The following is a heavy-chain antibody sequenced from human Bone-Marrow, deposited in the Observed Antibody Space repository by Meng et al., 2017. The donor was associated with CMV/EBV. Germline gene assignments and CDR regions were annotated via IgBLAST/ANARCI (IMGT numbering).Heavy chain of an antibody. J-gene: IGHJ4*02. CDR2: VSGSGGGI. D-gene: IGHD3-10*01. V-gene: IGHV3-23*01. CDR3: AKGYYFSSLGTYLFES. CDR1: GFTFNNYG. Sequence: SGFTFNNYGRTWVRMGPGERLEWVSVVSGSGGGIHYAKSVKGRFTITRDNSKNTLYLQMNSLRAEDTAEYYCAKGYYFSSLGTYLFESWGQGTLVTVSS.